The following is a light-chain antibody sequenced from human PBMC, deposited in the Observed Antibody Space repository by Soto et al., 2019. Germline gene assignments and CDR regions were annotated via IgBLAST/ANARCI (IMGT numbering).Light chain of an antibody. CDR1: STDVGGYNY. CDR2: EVS. Sequence: QSVLAQPSSVSGSPGQSITISCTGTSTDVGGYNYVSWYQHHPGKGPKLIIYEVSNRPSGVSDRFSGSKSGNKASLIISNLEAEDESDYYCGSYTLNHYVFVTGTKVTVL. CDR3: GSYTLNHYV. V-gene: IGLV2-14*01. J-gene: IGLJ1*01.